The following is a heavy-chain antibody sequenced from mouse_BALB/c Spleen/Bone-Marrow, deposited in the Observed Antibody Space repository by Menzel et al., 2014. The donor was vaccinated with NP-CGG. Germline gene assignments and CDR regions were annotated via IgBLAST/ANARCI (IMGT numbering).Heavy chain of an antibody. J-gene: IGHJ2*01. CDR3: ARGRNYYGSSYCFDY. CDR2: IYPGDGDT. Sequence: VKVIESGAELARPGASVKLSCKASGYTFTSYWMQWVKQRPGQGLEWIGAIYPGDGDTRYTQKFKGKATLTADKSSSTAYMQLSSLASEDSAVYYCARGRNYYGSSYCFDYWGQGTTLTVSS. V-gene: IGHV1-87*01. D-gene: IGHD1-1*01. CDR1: GYTFTSYW.